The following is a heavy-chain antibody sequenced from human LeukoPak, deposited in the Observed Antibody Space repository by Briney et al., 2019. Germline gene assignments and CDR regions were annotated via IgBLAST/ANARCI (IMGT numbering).Heavy chain of an antibody. CDR2: ISAYNGKT. Sequence: GASVKVSCKASGYTFTSDGISWVRQAPGQGLEWVGWISAYNGKTNYAQKLQGRVTMTTDTSTSTAYMELRSLRSDDTAVYYCARPRGYDFWSGYYTGKYYFDYWGQGTLVTVSS. V-gene: IGHV1-18*01. D-gene: IGHD3-3*01. CDR1: GYTFTSDG. J-gene: IGHJ4*02. CDR3: ARPRGYDFWSGYYTGKYYFDY.